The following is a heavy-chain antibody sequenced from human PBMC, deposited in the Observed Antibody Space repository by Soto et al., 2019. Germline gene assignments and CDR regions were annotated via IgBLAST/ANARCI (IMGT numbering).Heavy chain of an antibody. CDR1: GFTFSSYW. D-gene: IGHD6-13*01. V-gene: IGHV3-7*01. J-gene: IGHJ4*02. CDR2: IKQDGSEK. Sequence: GESLKISCAASGFTFSSYWMSWVRQAPGKGLEWVANIKQDGSEKYYVDSVKGRFTISRDNAKNSLYLQMNSLRAEDTAVYYCARYSSSWYFDYWGQGTLVTVSS. CDR3: ARYSSSWYFDY.